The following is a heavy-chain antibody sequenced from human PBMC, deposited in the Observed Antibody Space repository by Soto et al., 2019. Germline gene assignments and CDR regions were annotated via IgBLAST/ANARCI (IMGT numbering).Heavy chain of an antibody. CDR2: ISSSGSTI. V-gene: IGHV3-48*03. J-gene: IGHJ5*02. D-gene: IGHD1-26*01. CDR3: ARAAYSGSYLNWFDP. CDR1: GFTFSSYE. Sequence: SLRLSCAASGFTFSSYEMNWFRQAPGKGLEWVSYISSSGSTIYYADSVKGRFTISRDNAKNLLYLQMNSLRAEDTAVYYCARAAYSGSYLNWFDPWGQGTLVTVSS.